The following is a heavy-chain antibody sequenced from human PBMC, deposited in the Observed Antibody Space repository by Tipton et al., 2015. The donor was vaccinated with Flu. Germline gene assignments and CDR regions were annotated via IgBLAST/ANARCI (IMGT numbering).Heavy chain of an antibody. CDR1: GGSITGTTYY. V-gene: IGHV4-39*07. CDR3: ATHCVGVCSHAFDI. Sequence: TLSLTCTVSGGSITGTTYYWGWIRQPPGKGLEWIGEINHSGSTNYNPSLKSRVTISGDTSKNQFSLKLSSVTAADTAVYYCATHCVGVCSHAFDIWGQGTMVTVSS. D-gene: IGHD2-21*02. J-gene: IGHJ3*02. CDR2: INHSGST.